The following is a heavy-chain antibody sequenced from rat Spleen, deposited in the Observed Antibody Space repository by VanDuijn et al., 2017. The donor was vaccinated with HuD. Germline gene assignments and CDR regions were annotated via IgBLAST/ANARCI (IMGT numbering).Heavy chain of an antibody. D-gene: IGHD5-1*01. CDR3: VRLLGAPDWYFDF. CDR2: ISPSGGTT. J-gene: IGHJ1*01. CDR1: GFTFSDYD. Sequence: EVQLVESGGGLVQPGRSLTLSCAASGFTFSDYDMAWVRQAPTKGLEWVASISPSGGTTYYRGSVKGRFTISRDNAKSTLYLQMDSLRSEDTATYYCVRLLGAPDWYFDFWGPGTMVTVSS. V-gene: IGHV5-25*01.